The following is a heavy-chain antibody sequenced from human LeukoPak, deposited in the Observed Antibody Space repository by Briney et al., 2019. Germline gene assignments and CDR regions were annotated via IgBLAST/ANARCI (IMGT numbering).Heavy chain of an antibody. Sequence: TSETLSLTCTVSGGSMSSNYWSWIRQSPGKGLEWIGYIYCSGSTKYNPSLKSRVSMSVDMSKNLFSLKLTSAIAADTAVYYCARAPYSSSQLNFDYWGQGTLVTVSS. CDR2: IYCSGST. D-gene: IGHD6-13*01. J-gene: IGHJ4*02. CDR1: GGSMSSNY. CDR3: ARAPYSSSQLNFDY. V-gene: IGHV4-59*01.